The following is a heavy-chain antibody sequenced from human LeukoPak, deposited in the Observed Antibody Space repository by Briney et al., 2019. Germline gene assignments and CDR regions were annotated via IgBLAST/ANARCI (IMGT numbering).Heavy chain of an antibody. J-gene: IGHJ4*02. CDR3: AKDGGSVVVTAMLDY. Sequence: ETLSLTCAVYGGSFSGYYWSWIRQPPGKGLEWVSAISGSGGSTYYADSVKGRFTISRDNSKNTLYLQMNSLRAEDTAVYYCAKDGGSVVVTAMLDYWGQGTLVTVSS. CDR1: GGSFSGYY. D-gene: IGHD2-21*02. CDR2: ISGSGGST. V-gene: IGHV3-23*01.